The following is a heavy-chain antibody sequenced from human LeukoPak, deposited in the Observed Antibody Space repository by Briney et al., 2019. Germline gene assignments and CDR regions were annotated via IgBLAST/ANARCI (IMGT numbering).Heavy chain of an antibody. V-gene: IGHV3-23*01. Sequence: AGGSLRLSCAASGFTFSSYAMSWVRQAPGKGLEWVSGISGSGGSTYYADSVKGRFTISRDNSKNMLYLRMTSLRAEDTAVYYCAKDTYGSGSSHFDYWGQGTLVTVPS. J-gene: IGHJ4*02. CDR1: GFTFSSYA. D-gene: IGHD3-10*01. CDR3: AKDTYGSGSSHFDY. CDR2: ISGSGGST.